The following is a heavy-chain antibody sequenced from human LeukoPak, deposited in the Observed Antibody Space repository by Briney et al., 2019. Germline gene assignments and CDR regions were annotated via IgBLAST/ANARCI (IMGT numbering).Heavy chain of an antibody. V-gene: IGHV3-23*01. CDR3: AKDGAWIIFSWFDP. J-gene: IGHJ5*02. Sequence: PGGSLRLSCAASGFTFSSNALSWVRQAPGWGLEWVSTVSGGGSTTYYADSVKGRFTISRDNSKNTLYLQMNSLRAEDTAVYYCAKDGAWIIFSWFDPWGQGTLVTVSS. CDR1: GFTFSSNA. CDR2: VSGGGSTT. D-gene: IGHD5-12*01.